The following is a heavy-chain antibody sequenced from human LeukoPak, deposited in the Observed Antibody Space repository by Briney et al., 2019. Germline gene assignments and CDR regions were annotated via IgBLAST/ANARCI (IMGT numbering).Heavy chain of an antibody. CDR3: ARDGIAVAGKED. Sequence: PSETLSLTCTASGGSISSGGYYWSCIRQPPGKGLEWIGYIYHSGSTYYNPSLKSRVTISVDRSKNQFSLKLSSVTAADTAVYYCARDGIAVAGKEDWGQGTLVTVSS. D-gene: IGHD6-19*01. J-gene: IGHJ4*02. CDR2: IYHSGST. CDR1: GGSISSGGYY. V-gene: IGHV4-30-2*01.